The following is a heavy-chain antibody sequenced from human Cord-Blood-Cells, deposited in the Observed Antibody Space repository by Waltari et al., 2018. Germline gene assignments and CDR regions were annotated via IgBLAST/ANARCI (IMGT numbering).Heavy chain of an antibody. Sequence: QVQLVQSGAEVKKPGASVKVSCKVAGYTLTELSMHSLRQAPGKGLEWMGGFDPEDGETIYAQKFQGRVTMTEDTSTDTAYMELSSLRSEDTAVYYCATEGYSSGWYDYWGQGTLVTVSS. CDR2: FDPEDGET. V-gene: IGHV1-24*01. CDR1: GYTLTELS. J-gene: IGHJ4*02. CDR3: ATEGYSSGWYDY. D-gene: IGHD6-19*01.